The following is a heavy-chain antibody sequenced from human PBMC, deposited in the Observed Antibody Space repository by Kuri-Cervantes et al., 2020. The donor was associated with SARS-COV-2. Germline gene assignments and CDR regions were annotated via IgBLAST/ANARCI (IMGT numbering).Heavy chain of an antibody. CDR3: ARLASGEFSNFDY. V-gene: IGHV4-38-2*02. Sequence: ESLKISCTVSGHSIKTPFFWAWIRQPPGKGLEWIGEINHSGSTNYNPSLKSRVTISVDTSKNQFSLKLSSVTAADTAVYYCARLASGEFSNFDYWGQGTLVTVSS. CDR1: GHSIKTPFF. D-gene: IGHD3-16*02. J-gene: IGHJ4*02. CDR2: INHSGST.